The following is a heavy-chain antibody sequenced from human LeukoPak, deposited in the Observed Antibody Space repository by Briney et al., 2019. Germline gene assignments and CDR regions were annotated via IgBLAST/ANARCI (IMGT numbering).Heavy chain of an antibody. CDR1: GLAFSSYP. Sequence: GGYLRLSCAASGLAFSSYPMSWVRRAPGRGLEWVSTISVAINTFYADSVKGRFTISRDNSRNTVYLQMTSLRADDTAVYYCADYGVSGVRNNFYWGQGTLVTVS. D-gene: IGHD3-3*01. J-gene: IGHJ4*02. CDR3: ADYGVSGVRNNFY. V-gene: IGHV3-23*01. CDR2: ISVAINT.